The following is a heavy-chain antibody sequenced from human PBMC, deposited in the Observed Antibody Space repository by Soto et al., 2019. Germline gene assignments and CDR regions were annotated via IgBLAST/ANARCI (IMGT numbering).Heavy chain of an antibody. CDR3: AKDMGGIAPYYFDY. J-gene: IGHJ4*02. CDR2: ISWDGGTT. CDR1: GFTFNDYT. Sequence: GGSLRLSCAASGFTFNDYTMHWVRQAPGKGLEWVSLISWDGGTTYYADSVEGRFTISRDNSKNSLYLQMNSLTTEDTAFYYCAKDMGGIAPYYFDYWGQGTLVTVSS. D-gene: IGHD6-13*01. V-gene: IGHV3-43*01.